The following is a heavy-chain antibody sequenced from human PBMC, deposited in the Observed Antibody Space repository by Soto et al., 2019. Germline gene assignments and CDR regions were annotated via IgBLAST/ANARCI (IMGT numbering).Heavy chain of an antibody. V-gene: IGHV3-30*03. CDR1: GFNFGVFG. Sequence: QVRLVESGGGVVQPGRSLRLSCAASGFNFGVFGMHWVRQAPGKGLEWLSVLSYEGSEEYYADSVRGRFTISRDNSKNTLFLQMDSLRVDDTGVYYCALTRRSSLLELAGPGFESWGQGTLVTGS. D-gene: IGHD6-19*01. CDR3: ALTRRSSLLELAGPGFES. J-gene: IGHJ4*02. CDR2: LSYEGSEE.